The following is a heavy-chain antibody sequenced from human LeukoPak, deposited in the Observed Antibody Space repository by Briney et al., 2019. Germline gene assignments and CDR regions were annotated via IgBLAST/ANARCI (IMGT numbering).Heavy chain of an antibody. D-gene: IGHD3-22*01. V-gene: IGHV1-69*13. CDR3: ARNEDSSGQSFDY. CDR2: IIPIFGTA. CDR1: GGTFSSYA. Sequence: SVKVSFKASGGTFSSYAISWVRQAPGQGLEWMGGIIPIFGTANYAQKFQGRVTITADESTSTAYMELSSLRSEDTAVYYCARNEDSSGQSFDYWGQGTLVTVSS. J-gene: IGHJ4*02.